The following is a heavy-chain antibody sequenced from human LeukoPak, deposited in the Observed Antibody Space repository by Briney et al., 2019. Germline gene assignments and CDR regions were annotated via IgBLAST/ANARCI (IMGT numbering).Heavy chain of an antibody. CDR2: IRSKAYGGTT. CDR1: GFTFGDYA. Sequence: HSGGSLRLSCTASGFTFGDYAMSWVRQAPGKGLEWVGFIRSKAYGGTTEYAASVKGRFTISRDDSKSIAYLQMNSLKTEDTAVYYCTRLGFLVWSYFHYWGQGTLVTVSS. V-gene: IGHV3-49*04. CDR3: TRLGFLVWSYFHY. J-gene: IGHJ4*02. D-gene: IGHD3-3*01.